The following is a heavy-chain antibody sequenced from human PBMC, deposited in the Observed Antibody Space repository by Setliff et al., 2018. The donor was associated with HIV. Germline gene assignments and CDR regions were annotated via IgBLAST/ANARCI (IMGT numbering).Heavy chain of an antibody. CDR3: ARDREYYDSSGYYYDAFDI. Sequence: ASVKVSCKASGYTFMNFAMHWVRQAPGQGLEWMGWINAGNGDTKYSQKFQGRVTITRDTSASTAYMELSSLRSEDTAVYYCARDREYYDSSGYYYDAFDIWGQGTMVTVSS. J-gene: IGHJ3*02. CDR2: INAGNGDT. D-gene: IGHD3-22*01. V-gene: IGHV1-3*01. CDR1: GYTFMNFA.